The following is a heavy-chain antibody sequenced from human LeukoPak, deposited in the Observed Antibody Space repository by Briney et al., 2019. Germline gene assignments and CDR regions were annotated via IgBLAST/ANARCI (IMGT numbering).Heavy chain of an antibody. CDR1: GYRFTTYY. CDR2: INPSGGST. V-gene: IGHV1-46*01. CDR3: ARSGVRGATYPDAFDI. Sequence: GASVKVSCKASGYRFTTYYMHWVRQAPGQGLEWMGIINPSGGSTSNTQKFQGRVTMTRGTSTYTVYMELSSLRSEDTAVYYCARSGVRGATYPDAFDIWGQGTVVIISS. J-gene: IGHJ3*02. D-gene: IGHD1-26*01.